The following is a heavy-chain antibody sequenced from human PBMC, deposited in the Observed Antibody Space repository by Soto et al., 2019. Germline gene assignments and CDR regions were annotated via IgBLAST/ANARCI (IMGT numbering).Heavy chain of an antibody. Sequence: GASVKVSCKASGGTFSSYAISWVRQAPGQGLEWMGGIIPIFGTANYAQKFQGRVTITADESTSTAYMELSSLRSEDTAVYYCASSRSAPGRFDPWAQGTLVTVSS. CDR2: IIPIFGTA. V-gene: IGHV1-69*13. CDR3: ASSRSAPGRFDP. D-gene: IGHD2-2*01. J-gene: IGHJ5*02. CDR1: GGTFSSYA.